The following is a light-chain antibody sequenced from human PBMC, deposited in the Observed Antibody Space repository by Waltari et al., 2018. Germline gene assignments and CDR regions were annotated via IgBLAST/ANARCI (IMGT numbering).Light chain of an antibody. CDR1: RNNVGNQG. V-gene: IGLV10-54*04. CDR2: RNN. CDR3: SAWDSDLTVYV. Sequence: QAGLTQPPSVSKGLRQTATLSCTGNRNNVGNQGAAWLQQHQGPPPKLLSYRNNNRPAGISDRFSESRSGNTAFLTISGLQPEDEADYYCSAWDSDLTVYVFGTGTKVTVL. J-gene: IGLJ1*01.